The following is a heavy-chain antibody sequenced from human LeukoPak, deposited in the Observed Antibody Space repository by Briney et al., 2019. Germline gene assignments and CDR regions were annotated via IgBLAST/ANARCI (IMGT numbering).Heavy chain of an antibody. CDR3: ARSSGWDNYYYYMDV. CDR2: ISAYNGYT. V-gene: IGHV1-18*01. CDR1: GYTFTSYG. J-gene: IGHJ6*03. D-gene: IGHD6-19*01. Sequence: ASVKVSCKASGYTFTSYGISWVRQAPGQGLEWMGWISAYNGYTNYAQKLQGRLTMTTDTSTSTAYMELRSLRSDDTAVYFCARSSGWDNYYYYMDVWGKGTTVTISS.